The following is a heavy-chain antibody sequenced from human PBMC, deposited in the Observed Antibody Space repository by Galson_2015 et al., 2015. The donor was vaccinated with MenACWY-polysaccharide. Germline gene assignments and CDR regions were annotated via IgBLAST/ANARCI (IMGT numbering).Heavy chain of an antibody. CDR1: GGSITSWC. J-gene: IGHJ4*02. CDR2: VCSPGNT. V-gene: IGHV4-4*07. CDR3: ATGAGDFDH. Sequence: SETLSLTCSVPGGSITSWCYSWIRQSAGTGLEWIGRVCSPGNTKYNPSFESRVTMSLDTSKNQISLHLKSLTAADTAVFFCATGAGDFDHWGQGTRVTVSS. D-gene: IGHD4/OR15-4a*01.